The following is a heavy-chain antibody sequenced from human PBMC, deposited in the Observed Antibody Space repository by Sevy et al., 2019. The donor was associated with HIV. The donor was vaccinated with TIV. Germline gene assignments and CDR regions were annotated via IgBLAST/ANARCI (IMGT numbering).Heavy chain of an antibody. CDR2: FDPEDGDPEDGET. J-gene: IGHJ4*02. D-gene: IGHD3-22*01. Sequence: ASVKFSCTVSGYTLTKLSMHWVRQAPGKGPEWLGTFDPEDGDPEDGETVYAQKFQDRVIMTDDISTDTAYMELSSLTSEDTAVYYCATTKDYYDSSGYPFDDWCQGTLVTVSS. V-gene: IGHV1-24*01. CDR3: ATTKDYYDSSGYPFDD. CDR1: GYTLTKLS.